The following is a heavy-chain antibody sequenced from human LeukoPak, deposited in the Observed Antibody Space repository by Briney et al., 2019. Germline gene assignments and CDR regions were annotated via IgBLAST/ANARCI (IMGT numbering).Heavy chain of an antibody. Sequence: GGSLRLSCAVSGFTFSSYAMNWVRQAPGKGLEWVSSLSGSGDNTRYAVYVKGRYSIYRDNCKNTVYLQINSLRAEDTAVYYCAKVGGASSGWYTGWFDPWGQGTLVTVSS. CDR2: LSGSGDNT. V-gene: IGHV3-23*01. D-gene: IGHD6-19*01. J-gene: IGHJ5*02. CDR1: GFTFSSYA. CDR3: AKVGGASSGWYTGWFDP.